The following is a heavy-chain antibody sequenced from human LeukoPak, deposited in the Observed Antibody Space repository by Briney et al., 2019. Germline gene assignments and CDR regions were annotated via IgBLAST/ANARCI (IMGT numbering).Heavy chain of an antibody. J-gene: IGHJ6*02. CDR3: AKEDCSSTSCYNLYYYYGMDV. CDR2: ISGSGGST. Sequence: GGSLRLSCAASGFTFSSYAMSWVRQAPGKGPEWVSAISGSGGSTYYADSVKGRFTISRDNSKNTLYLQMNSLRAEDTAVYYCAKEDCSSTSCYNLYYYYGMDVWGQGTTVTVSS. D-gene: IGHD2-2*02. CDR1: GFTFSSYA. V-gene: IGHV3-23*01.